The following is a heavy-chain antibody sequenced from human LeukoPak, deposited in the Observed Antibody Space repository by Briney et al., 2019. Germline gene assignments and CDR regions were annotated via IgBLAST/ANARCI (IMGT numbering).Heavy chain of an antibody. J-gene: IGHJ3*02. CDR1: GFTFSNDA. Sequence: GGSLRLSCAASGFTFSNDAMIWVRQAAGRGLESFSGLTGSGATTYDAGSVEGRFTISRDNSEKTLSLQLNSLRAEDTALYYCAKPVTAASLGAFDIWGQGTMVTVSS. CDR2: LTGSGATT. D-gene: IGHD2-21*02. V-gene: IGHV3-23*01. CDR3: AKPVTAASLGAFDI.